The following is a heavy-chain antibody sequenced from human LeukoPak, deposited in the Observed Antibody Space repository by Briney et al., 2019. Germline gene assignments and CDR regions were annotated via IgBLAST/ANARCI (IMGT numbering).Heavy chain of an antibody. CDR2: IYYSGST. CDR1: GGSISSYY. D-gene: IGHD6-19*01. J-gene: IGHJ4*02. CDR3: AIVKYSSGSDY. V-gene: IGHV4-59*01. Sequence: SETLSLTCTVSGGSISSYYWSWIRQPPGKGLEWIGYIYYSGSTNYNPSLKSRVTISVDTSKNQFSLQLSSVTPGDTAVYYCAIVKYSSGSDYWGQGTLVSVSS.